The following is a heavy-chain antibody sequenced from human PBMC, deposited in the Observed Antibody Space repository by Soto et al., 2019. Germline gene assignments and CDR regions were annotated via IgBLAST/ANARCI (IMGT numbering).Heavy chain of an antibody. V-gene: IGHV4-61*01. Sequence: SETLSLTCTVSGGSVSSGSYYWSWIRQPPGKGLEWIGYIYYSGSTNYNPSLKSRVTISVDTSKNQFSLKLSSVTAADTAVYSCASASIAAAGTGGYFDYWGQGTLVTVSS. CDR3: ASASIAAAGTGGYFDY. J-gene: IGHJ4*02. CDR2: IYYSGST. D-gene: IGHD6-13*01. CDR1: GGSVSSGSYY.